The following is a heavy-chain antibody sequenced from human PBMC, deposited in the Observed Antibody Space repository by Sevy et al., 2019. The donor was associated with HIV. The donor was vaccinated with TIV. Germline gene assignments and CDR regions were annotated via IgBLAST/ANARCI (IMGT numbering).Heavy chain of an antibody. CDR3: AKDINRGCDAVNCYSYYYYFYGLDV. CDR1: GFPFNDHA. D-gene: IGHD2-21*02. V-gene: IGHV3-9*01. Sequence: GGSLRLSCAASGFPFNDHAMHWVRLVPGKGLEWVSGISWNSRNIGYADSVKGGFTISRDNTRHSVYLEMHSLRPEDTSLYYCAKDINRGCDAVNCYSYYYYFYGLDVWGQGTTVTVSS. CDR2: ISWNSRNI. J-gene: IGHJ6*02.